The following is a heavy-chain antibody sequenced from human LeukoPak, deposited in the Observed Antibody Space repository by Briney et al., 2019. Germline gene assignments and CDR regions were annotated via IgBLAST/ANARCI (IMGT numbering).Heavy chain of an antibody. CDR1: GFTFSSYW. CDR2: INSDGGST. V-gene: IGHV3-74*01. J-gene: IGHJ3*02. Sequence: GGSLRLSCAASGFTFSSYWMHWVRQAPGKGLVWVSRINSDGGSTSYTDSVKGRFTISRDNAKNSLYLQMNSLRAEDTAVYYCAREKSAGDAFDIWGQGTMVTVSS. CDR3: AREKSAGDAFDI.